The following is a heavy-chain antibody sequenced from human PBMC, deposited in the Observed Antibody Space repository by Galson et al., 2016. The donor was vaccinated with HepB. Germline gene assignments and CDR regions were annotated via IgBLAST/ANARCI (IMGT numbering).Heavy chain of an antibody. J-gene: IGHJ4*02. D-gene: IGHD3-10*01. CDR2: IYWDDDK. CDR3: AHSDVYYFGSGSYRHPDFDY. Sequence: PALVKPTQTLTLTCTFSGFSLSTSGVGVGWIRQPAGKALEWLALIYWDDDKRYSPSLKSRLTITKDTSKNQVVLTMTNMDPVETATYYCAHSDVYYFGSGSYRHPDFDYWGQGTLVTVSS. CDR1: GFSLSTSGVG. V-gene: IGHV2-5*02.